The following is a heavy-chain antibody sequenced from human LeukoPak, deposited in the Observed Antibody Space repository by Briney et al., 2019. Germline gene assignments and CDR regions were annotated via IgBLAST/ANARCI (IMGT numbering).Heavy chain of an antibody. J-gene: IGHJ5*02. CDR2: MNPNSGNT. V-gene: IGHV1-8*01. D-gene: IGHD3-22*01. Sequence: ASVKVSCKASGYTFTSYDINWVRQATGQGLEWMGWMNPNSGNTGYAQKFQGRVTMTRNTSISTAYMELSSLRSEDTAVYYCARRGQIRYYYDSSGYYYSGASGQNWFDPWGQGTLVTVSS. CDR1: GYTFTSYD. CDR3: ARRGQIRYYYDSSGYYYSGASGQNWFDP.